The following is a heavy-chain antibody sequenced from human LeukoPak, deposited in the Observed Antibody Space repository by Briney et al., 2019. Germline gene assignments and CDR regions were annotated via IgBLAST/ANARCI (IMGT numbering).Heavy chain of an antibody. CDR1: GGSISSSSYY. Sequence: SETLSLTCTVSGGSISSSSYYWGWKRQPPGKGLEWIGSIYYSGSTYYSPSLKSRVTMSVDTSKNQFSLKLSSVTAADTAVYYCARLPQGAMLGIFDYWGQGTLVTVSS. V-gene: IGHV4-39*01. CDR2: IYYSGST. D-gene: IGHD3-10*02. J-gene: IGHJ4*02. CDR3: ARLPQGAMLGIFDY.